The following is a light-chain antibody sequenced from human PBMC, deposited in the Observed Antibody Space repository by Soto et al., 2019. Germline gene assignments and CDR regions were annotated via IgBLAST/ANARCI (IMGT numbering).Light chain of an antibody. CDR2: GAS. J-gene: IGKJ3*01. CDR1: QSVSSY. Sequence: EIVLTQYPATLSLSPGERSTLSCRASQSVSSYLAWYQQKPGQAPRLLFYGASSRATGITDRFSGSGSGTDFTLTISRLEPEDFAVYYCQQYGSSPFTVGPGTKVEIK. CDR3: QQYGSSPFT. V-gene: IGKV3-20*01.